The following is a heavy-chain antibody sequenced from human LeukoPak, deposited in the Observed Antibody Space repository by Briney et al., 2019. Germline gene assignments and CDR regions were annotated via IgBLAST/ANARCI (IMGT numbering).Heavy chain of an antibody. CDR1: GFTFSSYA. V-gene: IGHV3-23*01. CDR2: ISGSGAST. Sequence: GGSLRLSCAASGFTFSSYAMSWARQAPGKGLEWVSSISGSGASTSHADSVKGRFTISRDNSKNTLYLQMNRLRAEDTAVYYCAYEDWFDPWGEGTLVTVSS. CDR3: AYEDWFDP. J-gene: IGHJ5*02.